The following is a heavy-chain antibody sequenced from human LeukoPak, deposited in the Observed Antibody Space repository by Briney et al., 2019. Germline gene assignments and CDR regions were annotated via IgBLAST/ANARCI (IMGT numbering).Heavy chain of an antibody. CDR3: ARDQWAVAGTFDY. D-gene: IGHD6-19*01. CDR2: IWYDGSNK. V-gene: IGHV3-33*08. Sequence: GGSLRLSCAASGFTFSHYAMHWVRQAPGKGLEWVAVIWYDGSNKYYADSVKGRFTISRDNSKNTLYLQMNSLRAEDTAVYYCARDQWAVAGTFDYWGQGTLVTVSS. J-gene: IGHJ4*02. CDR1: GFTFSHYA.